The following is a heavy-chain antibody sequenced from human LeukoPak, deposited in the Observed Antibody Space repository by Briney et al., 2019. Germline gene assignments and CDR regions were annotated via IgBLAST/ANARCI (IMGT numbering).Heavy chain of an antibody. J-gene: IGHJ4*02. V-gene: IGHV1-3*01. CDR1: GYTFSRYA. CDR2: INAGNGNT. Sequence: SVKGSRKTSGYTFSRYALNWVRHAPGQRLEWMGWINAGNGNTKYSQKFQGRVTITRDTSASTAYMELSSLRSEDTAVYYCARVSSSGWSYYFDYWGQGTLVTVSS. CDR3: ARVSSSGWSYYFDY. D-gene: IGHD6-19*01.